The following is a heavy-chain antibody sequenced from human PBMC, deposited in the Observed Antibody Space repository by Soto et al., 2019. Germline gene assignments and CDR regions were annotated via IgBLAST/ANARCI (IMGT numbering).Heavy chain of an antibody. CDR1: GYTFTTYG. Sequence: QVQLVQSGAEVKKPGASVKVSCQASGYTFTTYGIDWVRQAPGQGLEWMGWISGYNGNTNYAQKLQGRVTMTSDTSTNTAYMELRSLRSDDTAVYYCAREYGNYGPDYWGQGTLVTVSS. CDR3: AREYGNYGPDY. J-gene: IGHJ4*02. D-gene: IGHD4-17*01. V-gene: IGHV1-18*01. CDR2: ISGYNGNT.